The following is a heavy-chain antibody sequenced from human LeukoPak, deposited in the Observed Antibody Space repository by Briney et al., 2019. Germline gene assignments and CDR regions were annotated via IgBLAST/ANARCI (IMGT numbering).Heavy chain of an antibody. V-gene: IGHV1-24*01. CDR3: ATDRGRVDAFDI. Sequence: ASLKVSCKVSGYTLTELSMHWVRQAPGKGLEWMGGFDPEDGETIYAQKFQGRVTMTEDTSTDTAYMELSSLRSEDTAVYYCATDRGRVDAFDIWGQGTMVTVSS. CDR1: GYTLTELS. D-gene: IGHD1-1*01. CDR2: FDPEDGET. J-gene: IGHJ3*02.